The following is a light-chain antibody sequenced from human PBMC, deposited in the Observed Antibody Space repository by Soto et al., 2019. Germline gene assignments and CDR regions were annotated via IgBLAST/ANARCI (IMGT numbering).Light chain of an antibody. J-gene: IGKJ1*01. V-gene: IGKV3-20*01. CDR3: QRNGSFPPT. CDR1: QSVITNY. CDR2: DVS. Sequence: VLTQSPGTLSLSPGERTTLYCRASQSVITNYLAWYQQKPAQAPRLLIYDVSIRATGIQDRFSVSESGTDFTLTINRLEPEDVVLYDCQRNGSFPPTFGQRTTVEVK.